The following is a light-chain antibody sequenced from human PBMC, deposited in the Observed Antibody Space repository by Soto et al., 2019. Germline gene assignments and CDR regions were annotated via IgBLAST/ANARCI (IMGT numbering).Light chain of an antibody. J-gene: IGLJ1*01. V-gene: IGLV2-14*01. Sequence: QSVLTQPASVSGSPGQSITVSCTGTSSDVGGYNYVSWYQQHPGKAPKLMIYGVSNRPSGVSNRFSGSKSGNTASLTISGLQAEDEADYYCHSYDSRLNCYVFGTGTKLTVL. CDR2: GVS. CDR3: HSYDSRLNCYV. CDR1: SSDVGGYNY.